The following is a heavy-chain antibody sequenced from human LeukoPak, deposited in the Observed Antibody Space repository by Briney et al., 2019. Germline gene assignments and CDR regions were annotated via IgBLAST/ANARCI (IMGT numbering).Heavy chain of an antibody. J-gene: IGHJ3*02. CDR3: ARLILWETSNAFDI. CDR1: GFTFSSYG. V-gene: IGHV3-33*01. CDR2: IWYDGSNK. D-gene: IGHD1-26*01. Sequence: GGSLRLSCAASGFTFSSYGMHWVRQAPGKGLEWVAVIWYDGSNKYYADSVKGRFTISRDNSKNTLYLQMNSLRAEDTAVYFCARLILWETSNAFDIWGQGTMVTVSS.